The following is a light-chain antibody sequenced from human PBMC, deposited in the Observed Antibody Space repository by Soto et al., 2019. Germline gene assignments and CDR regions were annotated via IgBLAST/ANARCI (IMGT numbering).Light chain of an antibody. V-gene: IGKV3-20*01. CDR1: QSVGSAY. J-gene: IGKJ5*01. CDR3: QQHDTSPIT. CDR2: GGS. Sequence: EIVLTQSPGTLSLSPGERATLSCRASQSVGSAYLAWYQQRPGQTPRLLIYGGSSRATGIPDRFSGRESGTYFSLTICRLEPEDFALYYCQQHDTSPITFGQGTRLEIK.